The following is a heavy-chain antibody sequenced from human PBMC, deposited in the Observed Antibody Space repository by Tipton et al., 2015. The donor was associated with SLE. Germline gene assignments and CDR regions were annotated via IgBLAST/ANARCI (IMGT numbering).Heavy chain of an antibody. Sequence: SLRLSCAASGFTFSSYGMHWVRQAPGKGLEWVAVIWYDGSNKYYADSVKGRFTISRDNSKNTLYLQMNSLRAEDTAVYYCARVGYYDSSGGAFDIWGQGTMVTVSS. CDR2: IWYDGSNK. J-gene: IGHJ3*02. D-gene: IGHD3-22*01. CDR1: GFTFSSYG. V-gene: IGHV3-33*01. CDR3: ARVGYYDSSGGAFDI.